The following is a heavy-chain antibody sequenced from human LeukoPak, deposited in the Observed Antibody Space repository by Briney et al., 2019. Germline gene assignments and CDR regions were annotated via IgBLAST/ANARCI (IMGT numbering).Heavy chain of an antibody. V-gene: IGHV3-23*01. CDR2: ISGSGGST. CDR3: AKDWGYGDYFKIDYYGMAV. Sequence: PGGSLRLSCAASGFTFSSYAMSWVRQAPGKGLEWVSAISGSGGSTYYADSVKGRFTISRDNSKNTLYLQMNSLRAEDTAVYYCAKDWGYGDYFKIDYYGMAVWGQGPTVTVS. CDR1: GFTFSSYA. D-gene: IGHD4-17*01. J-gene: IGHJ6*02.